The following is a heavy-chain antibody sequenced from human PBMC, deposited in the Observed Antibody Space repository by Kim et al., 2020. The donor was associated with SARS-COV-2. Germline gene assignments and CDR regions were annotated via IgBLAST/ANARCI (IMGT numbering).Heavy chain of an antibody. V-gene: IGHV3-30*18. CDR2: ISYDGSNK. Sequence: GGSLRLSCAASGFTFSSYGMHWVRQAPGKGLEWVAVISYDGSNKYYADSVKGRFTISRDNSKNTLYLQMNSLRAEDTAVYYCAKGRDIMITFGGVIRPLPNYYYGMDVWGQGTTVTVSS. J-gene: IGHJ6*02. CDR3: AKGRDIMITFGGVIRPLPNYYYGMDV. D-gene: IGHD3-16*02. CDR1: GFTFSSYG.